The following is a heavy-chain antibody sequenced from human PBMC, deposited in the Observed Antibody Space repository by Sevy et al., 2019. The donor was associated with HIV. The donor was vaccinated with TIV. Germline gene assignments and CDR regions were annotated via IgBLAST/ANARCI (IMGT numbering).Heavy chain of an antibody. CDR3: ARDHYDSSGFDY. J-gene: IGHJ4*02. V-gene: IGHV4-59*01. CDR2: IFYSGST. D-gene: IGHD3-22*01. Sequence: SETLSLTCTVSGGYINSYYWSWIRQPPGKGVEWIGYIFYSGSTNYNPSLKSRVTISVDTSKNQFSLKLTSVTAADTAVYYCARDHYDSSGFDYWGQGTLVTVSS. CDR1: GGYINSYY.